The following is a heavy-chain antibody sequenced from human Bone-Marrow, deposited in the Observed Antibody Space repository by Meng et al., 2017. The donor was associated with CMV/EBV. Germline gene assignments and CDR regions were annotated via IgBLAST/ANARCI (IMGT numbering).Heavy chain of an antibody. CDR2: IIPIFGTA. CDR1: GGTFSSYA. D-gene: IGHD5-12*01. CDR3: ARGLRPRYWFDP. J-gene: IGHJ5*02. Sequence: VHVLQSGGGCTKPGPLVKVSVKVSGGTFSSYAISWVRQAPGQGFEWMGGIIPIFGTANYAQKFQGRVTITADESTSTAYMELSSLRSEDTAVYYCARGLRPRYWFDPWGQGTLVTVSS. V-gene: IGHV1-69*12.